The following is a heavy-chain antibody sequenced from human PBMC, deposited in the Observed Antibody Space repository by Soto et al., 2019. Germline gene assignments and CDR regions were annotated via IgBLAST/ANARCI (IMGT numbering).Heavy chain of an antibody. Sequence: QVQLQESGPGLVKPSGTLSLTCTVSGGSISTYYWSWIRQPPGKGLEWVGYIYYSGSTNYNPSLKSRVTISVDTSNNQFSLKLSSMTAADTAVYYCARGRPWELYDYWGQGTLVTVSS. CDR3: ARGRPWELYDY. V-gene: IGHV4-59*12. D-gene: IGHD1-26*01. J-gene: IGHJ4*02. CDR2: IYYSGST. CDR1: GGSISTYY.